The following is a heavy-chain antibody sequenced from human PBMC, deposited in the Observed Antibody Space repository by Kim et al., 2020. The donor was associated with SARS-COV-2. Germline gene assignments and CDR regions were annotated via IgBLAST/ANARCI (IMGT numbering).Heavy chain of an antibody. Sequence: GGSLRLSCTASGFTFSSYSMHWVRQAPGKGLVCVSRINSDESGTNYADSVKGRFTISRDNPKNTLFLQMNSLRADDTALYYCAREREGAFDIWGRGAMVTVSS. CDR1: GFTFSSYS. J-gene: IGHJ3*02. V-gene: IGHV3-74*01. D-gene: IGHD1-26*01. CDR3: AREREGAFDI. CDR2: INSDESGT.